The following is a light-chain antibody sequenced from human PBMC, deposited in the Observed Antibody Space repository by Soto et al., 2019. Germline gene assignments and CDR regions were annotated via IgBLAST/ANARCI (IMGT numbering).Light chain of an antibody. CDR3: AAWDASLSGHV. CDR2: SDD. J-gene: IGLJ1*01. Sequence: VLTQSPSASGTPGQRVTISCYGSSSNIGSYPVYWYQQLPGTAPKLLINSDDQRPSGVPDRFSASKSGTSASLAISGLRSEDEADYYCAAWDASLSGHVFGAGTKVTVL. V-gene: IGLV1-47*02. CDR1: SSNIGSYP.